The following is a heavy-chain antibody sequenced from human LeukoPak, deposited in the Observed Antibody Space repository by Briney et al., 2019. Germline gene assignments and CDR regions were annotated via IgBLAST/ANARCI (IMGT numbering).Heavy chain of an antibody. D-gene: IGHD6-19*01. J-gene: IGHJ3*02. CDR1: GFTFTNAW. V-gene: IGHV3-15*04. Sequence: GGSLRLSCAASGFTFTNAWMSWVRQAPGKGLEWVGRTERKTDGGTTDYAAPVKGRFTISRDDSKNTLYLQMNSLKTEDTAVYYCSTVSVALAVLDTFDIWGQGTMVTVSS. CDR3: STVSVALAVLDTFDI. CDR2: TERKTDGGTT.